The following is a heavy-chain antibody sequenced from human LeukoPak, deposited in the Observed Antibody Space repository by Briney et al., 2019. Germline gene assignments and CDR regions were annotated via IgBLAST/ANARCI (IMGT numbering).Heavy chain of an antibody. CDR3: ARGWSGGWLTRHDAFDI. D-gene: IGHD6-19*01. J-gene: IGHJ3*02. V-gene: IGHV3-30-3*01. Sequence: GGSLRLSCAASGFTFSSYAMHWVRQAPGKGLEWVAVISYDGSNKYYADSVKGRFTISRDSSKNTLYLQMNSLRAEDTAVYYCARGWSGGWLTRHDAFDIWGQGTMVTVSS. CDR2: ISYDGSNK. CDR1: GFTFSSYA.